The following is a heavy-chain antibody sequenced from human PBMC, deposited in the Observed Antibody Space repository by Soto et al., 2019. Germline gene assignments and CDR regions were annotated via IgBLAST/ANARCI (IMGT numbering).Heavy chain of an antibody. CDR1: GGSIRNGSCY. CDR2: IYYSVRT. J-gene: IGHJ4*02. Sequence: SETKSHPRIVSGGSIRNGSCYRSWISKPRGKGLEWIGSIYYSVRTYYNPSFKSRVTISIDTSKNQFSLKLSSVTATDTAVYYCARQRTTVVTQAYFDHWGQGALVTVSS. V-gene: IGHV4-39*01. CDR3: ARQRTTVVTQAYFDH. D-gene: IGHD2-21*02.